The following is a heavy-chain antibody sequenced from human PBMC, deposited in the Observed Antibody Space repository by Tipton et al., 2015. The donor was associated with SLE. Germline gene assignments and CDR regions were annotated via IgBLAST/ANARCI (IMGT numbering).Heavy chain of an antibody. Sequence: TLSLTCAVYGGSFSGYYWSWIRQPPGKGLEWIGEINHSGSTNYNPSLKSRVTRSVDTSKNQFSLKLSSVTAADTAVYYCARAPPLIAARGWFDPWGQGTLVTVSS. V-gene: IGHV4-34*01. CDR1: GGSFSGYY. D-gene: IGHD6-6*01. J-gene: IGHJ5*02. CDR3: ARAPPLIAARGWFDP. CDR2: INHSGST.